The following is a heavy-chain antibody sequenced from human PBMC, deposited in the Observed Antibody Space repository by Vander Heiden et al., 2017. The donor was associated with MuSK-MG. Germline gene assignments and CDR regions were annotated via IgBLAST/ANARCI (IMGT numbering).Heavy chain of an antibody. CDR1: GGTFSSYA. CDR2: IIPIFGTA. J-gene: IGHJ4*02. Sequence: QVQLVQSGAEVTKPGSSVKVSCKASGGTFSSYAISWVRQAPGQGLEWMGGIIPIFGTANYAKKFQGRVTITADESTSTAYMELSSLRSEDTAVYYCARESYYYDSSGYRGAFDYWGQGTLVTVSS. D-gene: IGHD3-22*01. CDR3: ARESYYYDSSGYRGAFDY. V-gene: IGHV1-69*12.